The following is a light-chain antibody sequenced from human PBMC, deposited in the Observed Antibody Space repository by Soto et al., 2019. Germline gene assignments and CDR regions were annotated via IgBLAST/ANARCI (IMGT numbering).Light chain of an antibody. V-gene: IGLV2-14*01. Sequence: QSALTQPASVSGSPGQSITISCTGTSSDIDAYNYVSWYQQHPGKAPKLMIYEVSNRPSGVSNRFSGSKSGNTASLTISGLQAEDEADYYCSSYTSSSTLVFGTGTKVTVL. CDR2: EVS. J-gene: IGLJ1*01. CDR3: SSYTSSSTLV. CDR1: SSDIDAYNY.